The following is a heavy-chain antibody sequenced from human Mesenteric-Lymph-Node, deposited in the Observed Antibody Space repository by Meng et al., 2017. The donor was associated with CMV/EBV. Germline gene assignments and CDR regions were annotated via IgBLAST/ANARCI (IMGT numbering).Heavy chain of an antibody. V-gene: IGHV4-30-2*01. CDR2: IYHSGTT. CDR3: AGYSSGWGRWFDP. CDR1: GDSIRSVGYS. Sequence: VSGDSIRSVGYSWGWIRQPPGKGLEWIGHIYHSGTTYYNPSLKNRVAISVDRFKNKFFLKLSSVTAADTAVYYCAGYSSGWGRWFDPWGQGTLVTVSS. J-gene: IGHJ5*02. D-gene: IGHD6-19*01.